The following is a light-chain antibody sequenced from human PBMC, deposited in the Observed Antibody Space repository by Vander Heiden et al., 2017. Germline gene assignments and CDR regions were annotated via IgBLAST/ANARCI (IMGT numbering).Light chain of an antibody. CDR3: QQRSNWLLCT. J-gene: IGKJ3*01. V-gene: IGKV3-11*01. Sequence: EIVLTQSPATLSLSPGERAPLSCRASQSGISYLAWYQQKPGQAPRLLIYDASTRATGIPARFSGSGSGTDVTLTISSLEPEDVAVYYCQQRSNWLLCTFGPGTKVDIK. CDR1: QSGISY. CDR2: DAS.